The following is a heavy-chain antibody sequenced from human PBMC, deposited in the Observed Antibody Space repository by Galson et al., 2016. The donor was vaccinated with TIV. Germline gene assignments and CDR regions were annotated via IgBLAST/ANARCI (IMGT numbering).Heavy chain of an antibody. CDR3: AKDFGWRNFDY. V-gene: IGHV3-23*01. J-gene: IGHJ4*02. D-gene: IGHD6-19*01. CDR1: GFTFNSYA. Sequence: SLRLSCAASGFTFNSYAMSWVRQAPGRGLEWVSSIRGSGDGTNYADSVKGWLTISRDNSKNILYLQMKGLRAEDTAVYYCAKDFGWRNFDYWGQGTLVTVSS. CDR2: IRGSGDGT.